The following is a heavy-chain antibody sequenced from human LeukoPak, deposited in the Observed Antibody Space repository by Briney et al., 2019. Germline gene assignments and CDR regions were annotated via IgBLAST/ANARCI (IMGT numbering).Heavy chain of an antibody. J-gene: IGHJ3*02. CDR2: IYYSGST. V-gene: IGHV4-59*01. Sequence: PSETLSLTCILSSGSLSSYYWSWIRQPPGKGLEWIGYIYYSGSTNYNPSLKSRVTMSVDTSKNQFSLKLSSVTAADTAVYYCARDKDYFDSGGAFDIWGQGTMVTVSS. CDR1: SGSLSSYY. CDR3: ARDKDYFDSGGAFDI. D-gene: IGHD3-22*01.